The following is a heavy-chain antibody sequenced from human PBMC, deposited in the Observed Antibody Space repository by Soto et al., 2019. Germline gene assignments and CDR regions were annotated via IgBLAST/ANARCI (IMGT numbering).Heavy chain of an antibody. J-gene: IGHJ2*01. D-gene: IGHD4-17*01. V-gene: IGHV1-18*01. CDR2: ISAYNGNT. CDR3: ARDLAPHWDYGDYRLEGYFDL. Sequence: QVQLVQSGAEVKKPGASVKVSCKASGYTFTSYGISWVRQAPGQGLEWMGWISAYNGNTNYAQKLQGRVTMTTDTSMSTAYMELRSLRSDDTAVYYCARDLAPHWDYGDYRLEGYFDLWGRGTLVTVSS. CDR1: GYTFTSYG.